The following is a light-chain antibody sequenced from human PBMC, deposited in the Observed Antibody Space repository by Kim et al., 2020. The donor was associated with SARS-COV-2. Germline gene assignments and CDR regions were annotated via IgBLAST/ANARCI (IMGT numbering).Light chain of an antibody. CDR1: SSDVGAYKY. V-gene: IGLV2-8*01. CDR3: SSYAGTSGYV. J-gene: IGLJ1*01. Sequence: GQSVAISCTGTSSDVGAYKYVSWYQQHPGKAPQLMIFEVNERPSGVPDRFSGSKSGNTASLTVSGLQAEDEADYYCSSYAGTSGYVFGTGTKVTVL. CDR2: EVN.